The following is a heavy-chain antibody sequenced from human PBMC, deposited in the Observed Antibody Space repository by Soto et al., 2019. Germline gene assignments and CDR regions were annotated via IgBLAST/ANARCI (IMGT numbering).Heavy chain of an antibody. CDR3: ARVGAYFGEFDYFDY. CDR2: ISRNSDYI. V-gene: IGHV3-21*01. CDR1: GFTFSSYS. D-gene: IGHD3-10*01. J-gene: IGHJ4*02. Sequence: EVQLVESGGGLVKPGGSLRLSCAASGFTFSSYSMNWVRQAPGKGLEWVSSISRNSDYIYYSDSVKGRFIISRDNARTSLYLHMYSLRAEDTAVYYCARVGAYFGEFDYFDYWGQGALVTVSS.